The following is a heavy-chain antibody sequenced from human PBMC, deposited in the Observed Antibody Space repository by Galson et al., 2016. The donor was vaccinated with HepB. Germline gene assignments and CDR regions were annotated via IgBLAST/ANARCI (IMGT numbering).Heavy chain of an antibody. CDR2: TYK. D-gene: IGHD2-15*01. CDR1: GDSVSSNSVA. V-gene: IGHV6-1*01. Sequence: CAISGDSVSSNSVAWNWIRQSPSRGLEWLGRTYKNYATSVKSRITINSDTSKNQFYLHLNSVTPDDTAVYYCARGIWNSFDVWGQGTVVTVSS. CDR3: ARGIWNSFDV. J-gene: IGHJ3*01.